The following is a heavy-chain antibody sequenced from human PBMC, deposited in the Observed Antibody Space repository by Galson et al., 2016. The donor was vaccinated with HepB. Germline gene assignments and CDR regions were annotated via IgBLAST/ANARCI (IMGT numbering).Heavy chain of an antibody. CDR1: GDSVTSDETK. D-gene: IGHD5-18*01. CDR3: TRGYMQTGMNV. Sequence: CAISGDSVTSDETKWNWIRQSPSRGLEWLGRTYYRSQWFSEYAMSVQGRITVTADTSRNQFSLQLDSATPDDTAAYFCTRGYMQTGMNVWGQGTTVTVSS. V-gene: IGHV6-1*01. CDR2: TYYRSQWFS. J-gene: IGHJ6*02.